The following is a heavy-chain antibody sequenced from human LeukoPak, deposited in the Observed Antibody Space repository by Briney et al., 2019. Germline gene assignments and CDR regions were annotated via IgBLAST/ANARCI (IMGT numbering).Heavy chain of an antibody. CDR1: GFTFSNAW. CDR2: IKSKTDGGTT. J-gene: IGHJ4*02. V-gene: IGHV3-15*01. Sequence: GGSLRLSCAASGFTFSNAWMNWVRQAPGKGLEWVGRIKSKTDGGTTDYAAPVKGRFAISRDDSTNTLFLQMNSLKTEDTALYYCTRIIKSGSFDYWGQGTLVTVSS. CDR3: TRIIKSGSFDY. D-gene: IGHD1-26*01.